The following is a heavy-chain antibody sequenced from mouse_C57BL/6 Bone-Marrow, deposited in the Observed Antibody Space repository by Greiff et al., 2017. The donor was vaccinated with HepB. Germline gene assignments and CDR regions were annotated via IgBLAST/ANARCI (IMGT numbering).Heavy chain of an antibody. CDR3: ARERITTDWYFDV. Sequence: VQLKQSGAELVKPGASVKLSCTASGFNIKDYYMHWVKQRTEQGLEWIGRIDPEDGETKYAPKFQGKATITADTSSNTAYLQLSSLTSEDTAVYYCARERITTDWYFDVWGTGTTVTVSS. CDR1: GFNIKDYY. CDR2: IDPEDGET. V-gene: IGHV14-2*01. J-gene: IGHJ1*03. D-gene: IGHD1-1*01.